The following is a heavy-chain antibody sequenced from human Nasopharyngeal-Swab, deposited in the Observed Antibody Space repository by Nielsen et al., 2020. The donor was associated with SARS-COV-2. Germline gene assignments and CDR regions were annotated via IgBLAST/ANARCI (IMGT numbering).Heavy chain of an antibody. CDR1: GFTFSSYS. J-gene: IGHJ6*02. D-gene: IGHD6-13*01. Sequence: GGSLRLSCAASGFTFSSYSMNWVRQVPGKGLEWVSSISSSSSYIYYADSVKGRFTISRDNAKNSLYLQMNSLRAEDTAVYYCARVFNRVSEIAAADPNIYYYYGMDVWGQGTTVTVSS. V-gene: IGHV3-21*01. CDR2: ISSSSSYI. CDR3: ARVFNRVSEIAAADPNIYYYYGMDV.